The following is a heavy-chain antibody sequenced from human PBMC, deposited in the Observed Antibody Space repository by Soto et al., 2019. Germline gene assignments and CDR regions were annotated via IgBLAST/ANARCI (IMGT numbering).Heavy chain of an antibody. V-gene: IGHV3-23*01. J-gene: IGHJ6*02. CDR1: GFTFSTYA. D-gene: IGHD1-1*01. Sequence: EMQLLESGGGLVQPGGSLRLSCAASGFTFSTYAMSWVRQAPGKGLEWVSAISGGGGSTYYADSVKGRFAISRDNSKNTLYLQMNSLRAEDTAVYYCAKTATSYYYGMDVWGQGTTVTVSS. CDR3: AKTATSYYYGMDV. CDR2: ISGGGGST.